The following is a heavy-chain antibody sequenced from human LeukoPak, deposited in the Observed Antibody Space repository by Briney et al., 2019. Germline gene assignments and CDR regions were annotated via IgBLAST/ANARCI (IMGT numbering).Heavy chain of an antibody. D-gene: IGHD4/OR15-4a*01. CDR1: GFTFSSYA. CDR2: ISGSGGST. CDR3: AKDHARILWSYY. J-gene: IGHJ4*02. Sequence: GGSLRLSCAASGFTFSSYAMTWVRQAPGKGLEWVSAISGSGGSTYYADSVKGRFTISRDNSKNTLYLQMNSLRDEDTAVYYCAKDHARILWSYYWGQGTLVTASS. V-gene: IGHV3-23*01.